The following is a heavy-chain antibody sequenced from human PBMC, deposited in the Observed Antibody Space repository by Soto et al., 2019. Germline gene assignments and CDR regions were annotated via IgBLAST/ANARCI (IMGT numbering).Heavy chain of an antibody. CDR1: GFTFSNFG. D-gene: IGHD3-10*01. V-gene: IGHV3-33*01. CDR2: IWYDGSNE. J-gene: IGHJ2*01. Sequence: QVQLVESGGGVVQPGRSLRLSCAASGFTFSNFGMHWVRQAPGKGLEWVAVIWYDGSNEYYPDSVKGRFTISRDNSHNTLYLQMKSLRVKDTAVYYCARLNRGWYFDLWGRGTLVTVSS. CDR3: ARLNRGWYFDL.